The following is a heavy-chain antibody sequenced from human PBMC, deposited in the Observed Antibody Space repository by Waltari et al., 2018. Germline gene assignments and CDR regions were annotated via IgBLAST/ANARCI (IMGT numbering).Heavy chain of an antibody. V-gene: IGHV5-51*01. CDR1: VYSFPNYW. Sequence: VQLVQSGAEVRKPREYLMISRKGSVYSFPNYWNGGVPCVAGKALGWRGIIYPGDSDTRYSPSFQGQVTISADKSINTAYLQWSSLNASDTAMYYCARHRTEYDFWSGGYYDYMDVWGKGTTVTVSS. J-gene: IGHJ6*03. CDR3: ARHRTEYDFWSGGYYDYMDV. CDR2: IYPGDSDT. D-gene: IGHD3-3*01.